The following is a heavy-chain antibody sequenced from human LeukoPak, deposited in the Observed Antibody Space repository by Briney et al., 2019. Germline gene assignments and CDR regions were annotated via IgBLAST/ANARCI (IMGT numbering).Heavy chain of an antibody. CDR3: VRDPSYGSSWYYYMDV. Sequence: GGSLRLSCAASEFTFVRYAMNWVRQAPGKGLEWVSYISSSSFRIGYADSVKGRFTISRDNSKNSLYLQMDSLRVEDTAVYYCVRDPSYGSSWYYYMDVWGKGTTVTVSS. CDR1: EFTFVRYA. CDR2: ISSSSFRI. V-gene: IGHV3-48*04. J-gene: IGHJ6*03. D-gene: IGHD6-13*01.